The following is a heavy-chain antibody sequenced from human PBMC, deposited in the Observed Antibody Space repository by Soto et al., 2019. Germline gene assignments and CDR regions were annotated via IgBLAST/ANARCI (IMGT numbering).Heavy chain of an antibody. Sequence: ASVKVSCKASGYTFTSYGISWVRQAPGQGLEWMGWISAYNGNTNYAQKLQARVTMTADTSTSAAYMELRSLRSDDTALYYCARYRINYYDSSGYWYYFDYWGQGTLVTVSS. CDR3: ARYRINYYDSSGYWYYFDY. D-gene: IGHD3-22*01. V-gene: IGHV1-18*01. CDR1: GYTFTSYG. CDR2: ISAYNGNT. J-gene: IGHJ4*02.